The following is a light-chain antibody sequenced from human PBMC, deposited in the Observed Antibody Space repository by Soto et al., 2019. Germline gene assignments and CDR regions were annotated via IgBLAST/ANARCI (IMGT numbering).Light chain of an antibody. CDR2: AAS. Sequence: EIVMTQSPVTLSVSPGDRVTLSCRASQNVDNAVAWYQQKYGQPPTLLIYAASTRATGVPDRFRGSGSGTALTLTISSLQSEDFAVYYCQQYDIWASFGGGSRVDFK. V-gene: IGKV3-15*01. CDR3: QQYDIWAS. J-gene: IGKJ4*01. CDR1: QNVDNA.